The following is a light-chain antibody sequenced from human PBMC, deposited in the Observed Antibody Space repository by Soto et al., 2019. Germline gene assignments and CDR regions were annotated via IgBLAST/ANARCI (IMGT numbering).Light chain of an antibody. Sequence: EIVLTQSPGTLSLSPGERATLSCRASQSVSSSYLAWYQQKPGQAPRLLIYGASTRAPSIPARFSGSGSGTDFTLTISSLQSGDFAVYYCQQYDKWPTWTFGQGTKGDIK. CDR1: QSVSSSY. J-gene: IGKJ1*01. CDR3: QQYDKWPTWT. CDR2: GAS. V-gene: IGKV3-20*01.